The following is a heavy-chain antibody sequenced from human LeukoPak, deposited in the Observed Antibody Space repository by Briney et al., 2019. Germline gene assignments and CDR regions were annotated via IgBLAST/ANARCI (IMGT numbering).Heavy chain of an antibody. V-gene: IGHV3-66*01. CDR1: GFTFSSYG. D-gene: IGHD6-13*01. J-gene: IGHJ4*02. CDR2: IYSGGST. Sequence: GGSLRLSCAASGFTFSSYGMHWVRQAPGKGLEWVSVIYSGGSTYYADSVKGRFTISRDNSKNTLYLQMNSLRAEDTAVYYCARSLYSSSWYAPTSPPDYWGQGTLVTVSS. CDR3: ARSLYSSSWYAPTSPPDY.